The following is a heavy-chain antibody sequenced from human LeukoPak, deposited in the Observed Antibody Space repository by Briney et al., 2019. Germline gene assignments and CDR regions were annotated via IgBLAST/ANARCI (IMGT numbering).Heavy chain of an antibody. CDR3: AKAYCSRPTCYSPDY. D-gene: IGHD2-2*01. J-gene: IGHJ4*02. Sequence: PGGSLRLSCAASGFTFSSYAMSWVRQAPGKGLEWVSLISGSGGTTYYADSVKGRFTISRDNSKSTLYLQMNSPRAEDTAVYYCAKAYCSRPTCYSPDYWGQGTLVTVSS. CDR2: ISGSGGTT. CDR1: GFTFSSYA. V-gene: IGHV3-23*01.